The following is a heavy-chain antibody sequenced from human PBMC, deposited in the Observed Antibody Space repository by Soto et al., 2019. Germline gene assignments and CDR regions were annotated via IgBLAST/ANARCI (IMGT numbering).Heavy chain of an antibody. V-gene: IGHV3-21*01. J-gene: IGHJ4*02. CDR1: GFTFSSYS. CDR2: ISSSSSYI. Sequence: EVQLVESGGGLVKPGGSLRLSCAASGFTFSSYSMNWVRQAPGKGLEWVSSISSSSSYIYYADSVKGRFTISRDNAKNSLYLQMNSLRAEDTAVYYCAREEVATIWGYIDYWGQGTLVTVSS. D-gene: IGHD5-12*01. CDR3: AREEVATIWGYIDY.